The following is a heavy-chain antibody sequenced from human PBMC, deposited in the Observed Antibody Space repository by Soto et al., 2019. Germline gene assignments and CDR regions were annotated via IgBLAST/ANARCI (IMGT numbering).Heavy chain of an antibody. V-gene: IGHV1-18*01. CDR1: GYTFTTYG. CDR3: ARDPVAGTYFDY. Sequence: QVQLVQSGAEVKKPGASVKVSCKASGYTFTTYGISWVRQAPGHGREWMGWINAYNGNTNYAQKLQGRVTMTTDTSTSTAYMVRRSLRSDDTAVYYCARDPVAGTYFDYWGQGTLVTVYS. J-gene: IGHJ4*02. CDR2: INAYNGNT. D-gene: IGHD6-19*01.